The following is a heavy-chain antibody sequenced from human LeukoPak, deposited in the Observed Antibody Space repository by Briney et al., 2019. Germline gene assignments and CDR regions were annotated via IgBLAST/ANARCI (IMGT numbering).Heavy chain of an antibody. Sequence: GAPVKVSCRPSGYPSPGSLMHGVGRALGQGLEWRGISNPSGGSTSYAQKFQGRVTMTRDTSTSTVYMELSSLRSEDTAVYYCARDLRPRVNYIAVAGFDYWGQGTLVTVSS. D-gene: IGHD6-19*01. CDR3: ARDLRPRVNYIAVAGFDY. CDR2: SNPSGGST. V-gene: IGHV1-46*01. J-gene: IGHJ4*02. CDR1: GYPSPGSL.